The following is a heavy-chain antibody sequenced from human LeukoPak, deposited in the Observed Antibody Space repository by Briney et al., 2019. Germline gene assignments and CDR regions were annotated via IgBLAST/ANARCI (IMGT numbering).Heavy chain of an antibody. D-gene: IGHD3-9*01. J-gene: IGHJ4*02. Sequence: PSQTLSLTCTVSGGPISSGDYYWRWIRQPPGKGLEWIGSIYYSGSTYYNPSLKSRVTISVDTSKNQFSLKLSSVTAADTAVYYCPRRSYDILTGYYNVDYWGQGTLVTVSS. CDR2: IYYSGST. CDR3: PRRSYDILTGYYNVDY. V-gene: IGHV4-30-2*03. CDR1: GGPISSGDYY.